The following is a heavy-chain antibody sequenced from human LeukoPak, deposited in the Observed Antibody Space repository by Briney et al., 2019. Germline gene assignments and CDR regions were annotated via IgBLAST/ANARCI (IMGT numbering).Heavy chain of an antibody. V-gene: IGHV4-34*01. CDR1: GGSFSGYY. Sequence: PSETLSLTCAVYGGSFSGYYWSWIRQPPGKGLEWIGEINHSGSTNYNPSLKSRVTISVDTSKNQFSLKLSSVTAADTAVYYCARDGSLAYYYASSGYYYWGQGTLATVSS. CDR3: ARDGSLAYYYASSGYYY. D-gene: IGHD3-22*01. J-gene: IGHJ4*02. CDR2: INHSGST.